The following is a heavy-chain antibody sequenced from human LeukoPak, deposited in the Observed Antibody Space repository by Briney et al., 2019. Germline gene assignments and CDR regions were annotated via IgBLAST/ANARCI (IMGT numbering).Heavy chain of an antibody. D-gene: IGHD3-10*01. J-gene: IGHJ6*03. Sequence: ASVKVSCKASGYTFTSYDINWVRQATGQGLEWMGWMNPNSGNTGYAQKFQGRVTFTTDESTSTVYMELTSLRSEDTALYYCATVKFRFQEEGYYMDVWGKGTTVTVSS. CDR1: GYTFTSYD. CDR3: ATVKFRFQEEGYYMDV. V-gene: IGHV1-8*03. CDR2: MNPNSGNT.